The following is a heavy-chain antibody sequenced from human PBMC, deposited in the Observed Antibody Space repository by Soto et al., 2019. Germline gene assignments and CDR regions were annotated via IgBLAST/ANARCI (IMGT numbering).Heavy chain of an antibody. CDR3: AKYRRTDAEGYTFDY. CDR1: GGSITGSY. Sequence: QGQLQESGPGLVKPSETLSLTCTVSGGSITGSYWSWIRQPPGKGLEWIGYIYYSGSTNFNPSLKSRVTMSVDTARNQFSLQLSSVTAADTAVYFCAKYRRTDAEGYTFDYWGQGALVTVSS. CDR2: IYYSGST. V-gene: IGHV4-59*01. J-gene: IGHJ4*02. D-gene: IGHD2-15*01.